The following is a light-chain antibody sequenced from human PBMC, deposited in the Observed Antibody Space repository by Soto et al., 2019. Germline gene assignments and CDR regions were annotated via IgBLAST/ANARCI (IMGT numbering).Light chain of an antibody. CDR3: SSYTTRSTPVV. CDR1: SSDVGSYNY. V-gene: IGLV2-14*01. J-gene: IGLJ2*01. CDR2: DVS. Sequence: QSALTQPASVSGSPGQSITISCTGTSSDVGSYNYVSWYQQYPGKAPKLMIYDVSNRPSGVSYRFSGSKSGNTASLTISGLQAEDEADYYCSSYTTRSTPVVFSGGTKLTVL.